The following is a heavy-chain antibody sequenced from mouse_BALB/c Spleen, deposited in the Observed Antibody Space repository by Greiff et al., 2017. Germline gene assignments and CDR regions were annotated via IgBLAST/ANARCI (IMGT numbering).Heavy chain of an antibody. CDR3: ARDGDGSSYAWFAY. J-gene: IGHJ3*01. Sequence: QVHVKQSGAELAKPGASVKMSCKASGYTFTSYWMHWVKQRPGQGLEWIGYINPSTGYTEYNQKFKDKATLTADKSSSTAYMQLSSLTSEDSAVYYCARDGDGSSYAWFAYWGQGTLGTVSA. CDR2: INPSTGYT. D-gene: IGHD1-1*01. V-gene: IGHV1-7*01. CDR1: GYTFTSYW.